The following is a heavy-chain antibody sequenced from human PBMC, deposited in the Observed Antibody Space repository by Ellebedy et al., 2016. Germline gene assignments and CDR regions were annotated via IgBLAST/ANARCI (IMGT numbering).Heavy chain of an antibody. CDR1: GGSITGSISSYY. Sequence: SETLSLTXTVSGGSITGSISSYYWIWIRQPPGKGLEYIGYIYYSGTTNYNPSLKSRVTISLDTSKNQFSLKLSSVTAADTAVYYCARSAIRGVHLNWFNPWGQGTLVTVSS. V-gene: IGHV4-59*13. D-gene: IGHD3-10*01. CDR3: ARSAIRGVHLNWFNP. CDR2: IYYSGTT. J-gene: IGHJ5*02.